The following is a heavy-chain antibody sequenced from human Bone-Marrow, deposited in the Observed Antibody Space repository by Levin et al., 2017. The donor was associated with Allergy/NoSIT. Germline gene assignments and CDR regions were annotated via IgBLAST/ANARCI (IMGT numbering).Heavy chain of an antibody. J-gene: IGHJ4*02. CDR2: ISSSGSYE. Sequence: PGESLKISCAASGFTFTDYSMNWVRQAPGKGLEWVSSISSSGSYEYYADSVKGRFTISRDNAEKSVYLQMNSLRVEDTAVYYCTRDLRPVRYCSTTSCSTAGLWGQGTLVTVSS. D-gene: IGHD2-2*01. CDR3: TRDLRPVRYCSTTSCSTAGL. CDR1: GFTFTDYS. V-gene: IGHV3-21*01.